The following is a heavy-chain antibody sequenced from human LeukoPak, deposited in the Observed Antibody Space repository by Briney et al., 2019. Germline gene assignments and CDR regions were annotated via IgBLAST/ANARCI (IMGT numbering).Heavy chain of an antibody. V-gene: IGHV3-66*01. CDR3: ARDGTENAFDI. CDR2: IYSGGST. J-gene: IGHJ3*02. CDR1: GFTVSSNY. Sequence: GGSLRLSCAASGFTVSSNYMSWVRQAPGKGLEWVSVIYSGGSTYYADSVKGRFTISRDNSKNTLYLQMNSLRAEDTAVYYCARDGTENAFDIWGQGTMVTVSS.